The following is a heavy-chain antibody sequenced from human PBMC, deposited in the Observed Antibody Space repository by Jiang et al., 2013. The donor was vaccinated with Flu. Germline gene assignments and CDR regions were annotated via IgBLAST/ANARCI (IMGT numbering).Heavy chain of an antibody. J-gene: IGHJ1*01. D-gene: IGHD6-19*01. V-gene: IGHV4-38-2*01. Sequence: GLVKPSETLSLTCAVSGYSISSGYYWGWIRQPPGKGPEWIGSIYHSGSTYYNPSLKSRVTISVDTSKNQFSLKLSSVTAADTAVHYCARSGYSSDDEYFQHWGQGTLVTVSS. CDR1: GYSISSGYY. CDR3: ARSGYSSDDEYFQH. CDR2: IYHSGST.